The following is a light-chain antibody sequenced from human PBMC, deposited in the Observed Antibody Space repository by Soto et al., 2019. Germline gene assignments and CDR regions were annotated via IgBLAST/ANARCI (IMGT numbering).Light chain of an antibody. CDR2: GAS. V-gene: IGKV1-17*01. CDR3: LQHTTYPWT. J-gene: IGKJ1*01. Sequence: DIQMTQSPSSLSASVGDRVTITCRASQGIGNDLGWFQQKTGKAPKPLIYGASSLQSGVPSRFSGTGSGTEFTLTISSLQPEDFATYYCLQHTTYPWTFGQGTKVEIK. CDR1: QGIGND.